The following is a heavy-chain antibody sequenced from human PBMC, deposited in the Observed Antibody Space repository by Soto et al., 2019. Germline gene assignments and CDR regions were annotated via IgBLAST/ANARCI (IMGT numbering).Heavy chain of an antibody. D-gene: IGHD3-10*01. CDR2: IYYSGST. Sequence: QVQLQESGPGLVKPSETLSLTCTVSGGSISSYYWSWIRQPPGKGLEWIGYIYYSGSTNYNPSLKRRVTIPVDTSKNQFSLKLSSVTAADTAVYYCARGGVITMVRGPYYYYGMDVWGQGTTVTVSS. J-gene: IGHJ6*02. CDR1: GGSISSYY. CDR3: ARGGVITMVRGPYYYYGMDV. V-gene: IGHV4-59*08.